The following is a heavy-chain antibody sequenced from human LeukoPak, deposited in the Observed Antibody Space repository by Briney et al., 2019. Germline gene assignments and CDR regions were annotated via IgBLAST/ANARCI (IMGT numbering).Heavy chain of an antibody. J-gene: IGHJ4*02. Sequence: GGSLRLSCAASGFTFSSYSMNWVRQAPGKGLEWVSSISSSSSYIYYADSVKGRFTISRDNAKNSLYLQMNSLRAEDTAVYYCARDPHKDIVVVPAAPEPYYFDYWGQGTLVTVSS. D-gene: IGHD2-2*01. CDR2: ISSSSSYI. V-gene: IGHV3-21*01. CDR3: ARDPHKDIVVVPAAPEPYYFDY. CDR1: GFTFSSYS.